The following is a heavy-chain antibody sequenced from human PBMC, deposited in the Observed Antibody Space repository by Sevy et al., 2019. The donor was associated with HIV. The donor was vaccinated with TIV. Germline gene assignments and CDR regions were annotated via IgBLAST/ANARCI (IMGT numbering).Heavy chain of an antibody. D-gene: IGHD2-15*01. CDR2: IRGSGGST. CDR1: GFTFSTYA. V-gene: IGHV3-23*01. CDR3: AKGDRTFYGMDV. J-gene: IGHJ6*02. Sequence: GGSLRLSCAASGFTFSTYAMIWVRLAPVKGLEWVSAIRGSGGSTDYADSLEGRFTISRDNLKNSLYLQMNSLRAEDTAVYFCAKGDRTFYGMDVWGQGTTVTVSS.